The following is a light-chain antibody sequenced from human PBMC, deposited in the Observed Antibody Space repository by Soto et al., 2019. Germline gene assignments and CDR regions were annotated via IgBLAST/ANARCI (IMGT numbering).Light chain of an antibody. CDR1: SSDVGGYNY. CDR3: SSYTSSSPLYV. Sequence: QSVLTQPASVSWSPRQSITISCTGTSSDVGGYNYVSWYQQHPGKAPKLMIYDVSNRPSGVSNRFSGSKSGNTASLTISGLQAEDEADYYCSSYTSSSPLYVFGTGTKVTVL. V-gene: IGLV2-14*01. J-gene: IGLJ1*01. CDR2: DVS.